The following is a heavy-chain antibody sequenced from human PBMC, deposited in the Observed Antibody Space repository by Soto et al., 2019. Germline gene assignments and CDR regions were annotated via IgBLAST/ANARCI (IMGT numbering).Heavy chain of an antibody. CDR2: ISSSSSPI. D-gene: IGHD3-22*01. J-gene: IGHJ6*02. Sequence: EVQLVESGGGVVQPGGSLRLSCTASGFTFNTHWMHWVRQAPGKGLEWVSYISSSSSPIYYADSVKGRFTISRDNAKNSVYLQMNNLRDEDTAVYYCARDGGGESSGSTHYYYYGMDVWGRGTPVTVSS. CDR3: ARDGGGESSGSTHYYYYGMDV. V-gene: IGHV3-48*02. CDR1: GFTFNTHW.